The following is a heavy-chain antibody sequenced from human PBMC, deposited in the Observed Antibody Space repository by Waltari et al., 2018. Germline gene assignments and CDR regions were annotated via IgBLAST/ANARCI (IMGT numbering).Heavy chain of an antibody. V-gene: IGHV1-3*01. CDR1: GYTFTSYA. CDR3: ARDGPHSSPRHYYYYGMDV. CDR2: INAGNGNT. J-gene: IGHJ6*02. Sequence: QVQLVQSGAEVKKPGASVKVSCKASGYTFTSYAMHWVRQAPGQRLEWMGWINAGNGNTKHSQKFQGRVTITRDTSASTAYMELSSLRSEDTAVYYCARDGPHSSPRHYYYYGMDVWGQGTTVTVSS.